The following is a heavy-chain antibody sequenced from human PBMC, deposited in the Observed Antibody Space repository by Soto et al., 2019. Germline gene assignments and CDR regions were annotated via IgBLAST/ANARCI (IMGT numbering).Heavy chain of an antibody. CDR2: IYYSGST. D-gene: IGHD4-17*01. CDR3: ARQMTTLTTFDY. Sequence: TLSLTCAVSGGSISSYYWSWIRQPPGKGLEWIGYIYYSGSTNYNPSLKSRVTISVDTSKNQSSLKVSSVTAADTAVYYCARQMTTLTTFDYWGQGTLVTVSS. CDR1: GGSISSYY. V-gene: IGHV4-59*01. J-gene: IGHJ4*02.